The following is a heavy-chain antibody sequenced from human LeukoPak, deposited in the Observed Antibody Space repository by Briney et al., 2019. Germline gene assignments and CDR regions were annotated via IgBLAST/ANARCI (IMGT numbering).Heavy chain of an antibody. CDR3: ARVTAAGREEYYFDY. CDR2: ISAYNGNT. J-gene: IGHJ4*02. V-gene: IGHV1-18*04. Sequence: ASVKVSCKASGYTFTSYGTSWVRQAPGQGLEWMGWISAYNGNTNYAQKLQGRVTMTTDTSTSTAYMELRSLRSDDTAVYYCARVTAAGREEYYFDYWGQGTLVTVSS. CDR1: GYTFTSYG. D-gene: IGHD6-13*01.